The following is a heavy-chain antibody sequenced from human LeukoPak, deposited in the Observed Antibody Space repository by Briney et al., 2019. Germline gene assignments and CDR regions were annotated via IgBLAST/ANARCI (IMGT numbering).Heavy chain of an antibody. D-gene: IGHD3-9*01. CDR3: ARRVLSGSNWFDP. CDR1: GYDFTNNW. CDR2: AYPPDSDV. J-gene: IGHJ5*02. Sequence: GESLKISCQGVGYDFTNNWIGWVRQMPGKGLEWMGIAYPPDSDVRYSPSFQGQVTISVDKSISTAYLQWNSLKAADTAIYYCARRVLSGSNWFDPGGQGTLVTVTT. V-gene: IGHV5-51*01.